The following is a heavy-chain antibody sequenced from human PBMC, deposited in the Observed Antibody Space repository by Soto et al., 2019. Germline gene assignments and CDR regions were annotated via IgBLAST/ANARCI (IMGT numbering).Heavy chain of an antibody. CDR2: IWSDETTK. CDR3: VRDSGAPSVKIFGVAPGYLEH. D-gene: IGHD3-3*01. Sequence: QVHLVESGGGVVQPGRSLRLSCAASECTFSSYAMHWVRQAPGKGLEWVVIIWSDETTKFYADSVKGRFTISRDDSKNTLSLEINSPRVEDTAVYYSVRDSGAPSVKIFGVAPGYLEHWGQGTLVTVSA. J-gene: IGHJ1*01. V-gene: IGHV3-33*01. CDR1: ECTFSSYA.